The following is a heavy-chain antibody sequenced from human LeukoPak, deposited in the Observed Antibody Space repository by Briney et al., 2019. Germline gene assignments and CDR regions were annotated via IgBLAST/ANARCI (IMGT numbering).Heavy chain of an antibody. D-gene: IGHD3-10*01. Sequence: PSETLSPTCSVSGYSISSGYYWGWIRQPPGKGLEWIGIMYHSGRAYYNPSLKSRVTISIDTSKNQFSLKLSSVTAADTAVYYCARCKDYYVSGSYYKTFDYWGQGTLVTVSS. CDR2: MYHSGRA. CDR3: ARCKDYYVSGSYYKTFDY. J-gene: IGHJ4*02. V-gene: IGHV4-38-2*01. CDR1: GYSISSGYY.